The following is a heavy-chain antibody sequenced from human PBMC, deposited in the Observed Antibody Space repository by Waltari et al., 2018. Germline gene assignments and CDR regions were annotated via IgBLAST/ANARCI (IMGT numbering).Heavy chain of an antibody. CDR1: GYTFTDYY. D-gene: IGHD2-21*01. J-gene: IGHJ4*02. CDR2: VDPEDGET. V-gene: IGHV1-69-2*01. Sequence: EVQLVQSGAEVKKPGATVKISCKASGYTFTDYYMHWVQQAPGKGLEWMGRVDPEDGETKYSEKFQGSFTITADPSTDTSFLGLSSLSSEDPAFDYCAAYYWGGDSYWAMLGYWGQGPLVTVSS. CDR3: AAYYWGGDSYWAMLGY.